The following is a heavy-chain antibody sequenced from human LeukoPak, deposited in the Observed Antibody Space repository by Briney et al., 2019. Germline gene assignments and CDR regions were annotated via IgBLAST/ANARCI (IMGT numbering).Heavy chain of an antibody. CDR3: ARHDEAGADFDY. CDR1: GGSISSSSYY. J-gene: IGHJ4*02. CDR2: IYYSGST. D-gene: IGHD4/OR15-4a*01. V-gene: IGHV4-39*01. Sequence: SETLSLTCTVSGGSISSSSYYWDWIRQPPGKGLEWIGSIYYSGSTYYNPSLKSRVTISVDTSKNQFSLKLSSVTAADTVVYYCARHDEAGADFDYWGQGTLVTVSS.